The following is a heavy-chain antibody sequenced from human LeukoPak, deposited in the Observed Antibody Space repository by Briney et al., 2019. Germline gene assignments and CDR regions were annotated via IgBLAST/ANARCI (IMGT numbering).Heavy chain of an antibody. CDR2: ISSDGITK. D-gene: IGHD2-2*01. CDR3: VREVGDIIVVPGTLDQFYYYMDV. Sequence: PGGSLRLSSAASGFTLSSYRMNWVRQAPGKGLVWVSRISSDGITKTYADSVKGRFAISRDNAKNTLYLEVNSPRAEDTAVYYCVREVGDIIVVPGTLDQFYYYMDVWGKGTTVTVSS. V-gene: IGHV3-74*01. CDR1: GFTLSSYR. J-gene: IGHJ6*03.